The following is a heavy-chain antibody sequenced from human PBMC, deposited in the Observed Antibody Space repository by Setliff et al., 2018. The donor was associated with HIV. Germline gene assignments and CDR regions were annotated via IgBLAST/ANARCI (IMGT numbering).Heavy chain of an antibody. V-gene: IGHV4-61*09. CDR2: IYTDGST. CDR1: GGSISSGTYY. J-gene: IGHJ1*01. Sequence: SETLSLTCTVSGGSISSGTYYWSWIRQPAGKGLEWIGHIYTDGSTNFNPSLRSRVTISADTPKNQLSLKLTSVTAADTAVYYCARQYGAVKSVVTVVAKYFPHWGQGTLVTVSS. D-gene: IGHD2-21*02. CDR3: ARQYGAVKSVVTVVAKYFPH.